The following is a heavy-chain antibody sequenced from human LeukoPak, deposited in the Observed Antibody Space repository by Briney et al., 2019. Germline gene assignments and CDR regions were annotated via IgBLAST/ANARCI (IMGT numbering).Heavy chain of an antibody. J-gene: IGHJ4*02. CDR2: ISYDGSNK. V-gene: IGHV3-30*04. D-gene: IGHD1-26*01. CDR3: AKDRSIGTYYTFDH. CDR1: GFTFSSYA. Sequence: PGGSLRLSCAASGFTFSSYAMHWVRQAPGKGLEWVAVISYDGSNKYYADSVKGRFTVSRDNSNNTLYLQMSSLTAADTAVYYCAKDRSIGTYYTFDHWGQGTLVTVSS.